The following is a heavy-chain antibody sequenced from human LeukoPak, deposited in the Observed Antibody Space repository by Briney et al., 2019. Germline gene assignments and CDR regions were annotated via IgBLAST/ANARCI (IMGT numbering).Heavy chain of an antibody. CDR3: ARESGYAVGDY. D-gene: IGHD5-12*01. CDR1: GFIVSSNY. V-gene: IGHV3-53*01. CDR2: IYSGGNT. Sequence: GGSLRLSCAASGFIVSSNYMSWVRQAPGKGLEWVSVIYSGGNTYYGDSVKGRFTISRDNSKNTLFLQMNTLRAEDTAVYYCARESGYAVGDYWGQGTLVTVSS. J-gene: IGHJ4*02.